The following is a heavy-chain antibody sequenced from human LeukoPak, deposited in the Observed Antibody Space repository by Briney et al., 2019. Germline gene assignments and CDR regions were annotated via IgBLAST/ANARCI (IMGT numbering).Heavy chain of an antibody. J-gene: IGHJ4*02. D-gene: IGHD3-22*01. CDR1: GISISSVYY. CDR2: IYHSSST. CDR3: ARESDSGGFSNY. Sequence: PSETLSLTCAVSGISISSVYYWGWIRQPTAKGLEWIGTIYHSSSTSYNPSLKSRVTISVDTSENQFSLRLSSVTAADTAVYYCARESDSGGFSNYWGQGILVTVSS. V-gene: IGHV4-38-2*01.